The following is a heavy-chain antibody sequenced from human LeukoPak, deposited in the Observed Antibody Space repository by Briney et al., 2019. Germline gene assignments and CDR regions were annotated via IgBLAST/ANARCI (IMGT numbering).Heavy chain of an antibody. CDR1: GFTFTTFW. Sequence: GGSLRLSCAASGFTFTTFWMNWVRQAPGEGLVWVSLINTDGRTTTYADSVKGRFTISRDNAKNTLYLQMNSLRAEDTAVYYCARRSGSYFDYWGQGTLVTVSS. CDR3: ARRSGSYFDY. CDR2: INTDGRTT. V-gene: IGHV3-74*01. J-gene: IGHJ4*02. D-gene: IGHD1-26*01.